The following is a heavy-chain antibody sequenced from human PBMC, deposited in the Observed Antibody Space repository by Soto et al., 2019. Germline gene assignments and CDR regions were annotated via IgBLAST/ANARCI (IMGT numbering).Heavy chain of an antibody. CDR1: GFTFSSYG. Sequence: QVQLVESGGGVVQPGRSLRLSCAASGFTFSSYGMHWVHQAPGKGLEWVAVIWYDGSNKYYADSVKGRFTISRDNSKNTLYLQMNSLRAEDTAVYYCARAFPSGTFYYFDYWGQGTLVTVSS. CDR3: ARAFPSGTFYYFDY. D-gene: IGHD1-1*01. CDR2: IWYDGSNK. J-gene: IGHJ4*02. V-gene: IGHV3-33*01.